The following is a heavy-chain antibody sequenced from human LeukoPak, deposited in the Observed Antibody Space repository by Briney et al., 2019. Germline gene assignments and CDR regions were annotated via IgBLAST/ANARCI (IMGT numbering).Heavy chain of an antibody. Sequence: PGGSLRLACAASGCTFSSYGMDWVRQAPGRGLEWVAFIRYDGSDKYYADSVRGRFTISRDNSKNTLYLQMNSLRAEDTAVYYCAKTTGGSTWYLDYWGQGTLVTVSS. CDR2: IRYDGSDK. V-gene: IGHV3-30*02. CDR3: AKTTGGSTWYLDY. CDR1: GCTFSSYG. J-gene: IGHJ4*02. D-gene: IGHD6-13*01.